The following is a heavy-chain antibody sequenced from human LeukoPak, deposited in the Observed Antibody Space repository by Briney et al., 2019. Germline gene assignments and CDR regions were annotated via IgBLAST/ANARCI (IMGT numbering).Heavy chain of an antibody. CDR2: FDPEDGET. J-gene: IGHJ4*02. Sequence: GASVKVSCKVSGYTLTELSMHWVRQAPGRGLEWMGGFDPEDGETIYAQKFQGRVTMTEDTSTDTAYMELSSLRSEDTAVYYCAIDPRASGYDTYYWGQGTLVTVSS. CDR3: AIDPRASGYDTYY. V-gene: IGHV1-24*01. CDR1: GYTLTELS. D-gene: IGHD5-12*01.